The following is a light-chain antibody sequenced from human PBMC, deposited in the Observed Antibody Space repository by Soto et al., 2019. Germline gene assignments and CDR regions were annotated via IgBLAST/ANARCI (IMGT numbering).Light chain of an antibody. V-gene: IGKV3-15*01. CDR2: GSS. CDR3: LQYNKGPRT. Sequence: EIVLTQSPSTLSVSTGERATLSCRATDTISTNLAWFQRKPGRPPRLLIYGSSTRATGVPDRFSGSGSGTEFTLIIDSLQSEDFAVYYCLQYNKGPRTFGQGTK. CDR1: DTISTN. J-gene: IGKJ1*01.